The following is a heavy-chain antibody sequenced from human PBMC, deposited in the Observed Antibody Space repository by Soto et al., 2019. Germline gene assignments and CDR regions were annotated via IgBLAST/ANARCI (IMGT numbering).Heavy chain of an antibody. J-gene: IGHJ4*02. D-gene: IGHD3-9*01. CDR2: ISAYNGNT. V-gene: IGHV1-18*01. CDR3: ARDLTSDGNNSDY. CDR1: GYTFTSYG. Sequence: ASVKVSFKASGYTFTSYGISWVRQAPGQGLEWMGWISAYNGNTNYAQKLQGRVTITADTSTSTAYMELSSLRSEDTAVYYFARDLTSDGNNSDYWGQGTLVTVSS.